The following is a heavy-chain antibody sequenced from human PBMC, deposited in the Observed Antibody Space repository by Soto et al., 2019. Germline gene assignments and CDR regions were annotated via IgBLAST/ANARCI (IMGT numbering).Heavy chain of an antibody. CDR3: ARVQVTAAAATADYYYMDV. Sequence: GGSLRLSCAASGFTFSSYGMHWVRQAPGKGLEWVAVIWYDGSNKYYADSVKGRFTISRATSKTPLSLQMNSLRAEDTAVYYCARVQVTAAAATADYYYMDVWGKGTTVTV. V-gene: IGHV3-33*01. CDR1: GFTFSSYG. J-gene: IGHJ6*03. D-gene: IGHD6-13*01. CDR2: IWYDGSNK.